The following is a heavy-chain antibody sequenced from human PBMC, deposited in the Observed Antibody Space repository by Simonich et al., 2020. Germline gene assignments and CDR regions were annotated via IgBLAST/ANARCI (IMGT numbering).Heavy chain of an antibody. CDR2: ISSSSSYN. J-gene: IGHJ4*02. CDR1: GLALSSYS. D-gene: IGHD7-27*01. V-gene: IGHV3-21*01. CDR3: ARDRGTGVPMDY. Sequence: EVQLVESGGGLVKPGGSLRLSCAASGLALSSYSMNRVRQSPGKGVEWYSSISSSSSYNYYAHSVKGRFTSPRDNAKNSLSLQMNSLRAEDTAVYYCARDRGTGVPMDYWGQGTLVTVSS.